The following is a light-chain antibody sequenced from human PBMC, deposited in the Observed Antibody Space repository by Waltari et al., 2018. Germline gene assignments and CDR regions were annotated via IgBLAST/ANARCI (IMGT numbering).Light chain of an antibody. V-gene: IGKV3-15*01. CDR1: QSISSN. Sequence: EIVMTQSPATLSVSPGAGATLSCRASQSISSNLAWYQQKPGQAPRLLIYGASTRATGIPARFSGGGSGAEYTLTIRSLQSDDVAVYYCQQYHDWPPWTFGQGTRVEIK. CDR2: GAS. J-gene: IGKJ1*01. CDR3: QQYHDWPPWT.